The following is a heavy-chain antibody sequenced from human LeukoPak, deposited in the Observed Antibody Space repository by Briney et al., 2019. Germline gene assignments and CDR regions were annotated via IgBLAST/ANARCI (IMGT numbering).Heavy chain of an antibody. CDR3: ASTSVWTNYNWFDP. V-gene: IGHV4-34*01. D-gene: IGHD2-21*01. CDR1: GGSFSGYY. CDR2: INHSGST. Sequence: SETLSLTCAVYGGSFSGYYWSWIRQPPGKGLEWIGEINHSGSTNYNPSLKSRVTISVDTSKNQFSLKLSSVTAADTAVYYCASTSVWTNYNWFDPWGQGTLVTVSS. J-gene: IGHJ5*02.